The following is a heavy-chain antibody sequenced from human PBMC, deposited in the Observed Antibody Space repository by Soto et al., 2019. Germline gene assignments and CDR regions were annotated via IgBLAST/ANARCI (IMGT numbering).Heavy chain of an antibody. J-gene: IGHJ4*02. V-gene: IGHV3-48*02. D-gene: IGHD5-18*01. CDR2: ISGSGATK. CDR1: GFTFSSHS. CDR3: ARAIRGFSYVVDY. Sequence: LRLSCAASGFTFSSHSINWVRQAPGKGLEWVAYISGSGATKYYADSVKGRFTISRDNARNSLYLQMSSLSDEDTAVYYCARAIRGFSYVVDYWGQGTLVTVSS.